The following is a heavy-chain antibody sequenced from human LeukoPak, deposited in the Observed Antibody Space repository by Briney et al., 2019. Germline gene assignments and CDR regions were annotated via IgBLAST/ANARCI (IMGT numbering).Heavy chain of an antibody. CDR3: AKGSYYDSSGSFYFDY. CDR2: ISGSGDNT. J-gene: IGHJ4*02. Sequence: GTSLRLSCAASGFIFSKYGMHWVRQAPGKGLEWVSGISGSGDNTYYADSVKGRFTISRDNSKNTLYVQVSSLGTEDTAAYYCAKGSYYDSSGSFYFDYWGQGTLVTVSS. D-gene: IGHD3-22*01. V-gene: IGHV3-23*01. CDR1: GFIFSKYG.